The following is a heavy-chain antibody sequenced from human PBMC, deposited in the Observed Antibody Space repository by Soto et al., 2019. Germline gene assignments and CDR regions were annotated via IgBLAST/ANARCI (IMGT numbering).Heavy chain of an antibody. Sequence: QVQLVESGGGVVQTGRSLRLSCAASGFSFNTYGMHWVRQAPGQGLEWVALISYDGESPYYADSMKGRFTISRDNSKSTLYLQMNSLKTEDTAVYYCAKARAIWRHRDAFDVWGQGTMVTVSS. CDR1: GFSFNTYG. CDR2: ISYDGESP. CDR3: AKARAIWRHRDAFDV. V-gene: IGHV3-30*18. D-gene: IGHD2-21*01. J-gene: IGHJ3*01.